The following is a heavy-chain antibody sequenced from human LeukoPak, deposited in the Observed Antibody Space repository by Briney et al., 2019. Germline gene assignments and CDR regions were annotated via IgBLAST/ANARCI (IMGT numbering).Heavy chain of an antibody. V-gene: IGHV1-2*04. CDR2: INPNSGGT. CDR1: GYTFTGYY. Sequence: ASVKVSCKASGYTFTGYYMHWVRQAPGQGLEWLGWINPNSGGTNYAQRFQGWVTMTRDTSISTAYMELSRLRSDDTAVYYCATGRDYFGSGNNDAFDIWGQGTMVTVSS. J-gene: IGHJ3*02. D-gene: IGHD3-10*01. CDR3: ATGRDYFGSGNNDAFDI.